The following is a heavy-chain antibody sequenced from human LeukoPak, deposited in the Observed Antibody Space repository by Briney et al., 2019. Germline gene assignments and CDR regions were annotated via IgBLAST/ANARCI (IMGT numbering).Heavy chain of an antibody. J-gene: IGHJ6*02. CDR3: ARHGGRGGVVGATAVIYGLDV. V-gene: IGHV4-39*01. CDR1: GGSISSNSYY. Sequence: ASETLSLTCTVSGGSISSNSYYWGWIRQPPGKGLEWIGSIFYSGDTYYNPSLKSRLTMSVDTSKKQFSLKLSSVTAADTAVYYCARHGGRGGVVGATAVIYGLDVWGQGTTVTVS. CDR2: IFYSGDT. D-gene: IGHD1-26*01.